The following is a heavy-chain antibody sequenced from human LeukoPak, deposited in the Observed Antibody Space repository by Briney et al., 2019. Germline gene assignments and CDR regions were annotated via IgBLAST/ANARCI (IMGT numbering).Heavy chain of an antibody. Sequence: ASVKVSCKASGYTFTSYGISWVRQAPGQGLEWMGWISAYNGNTNYAQKLQGRVTMTTDTSTSTAYMELRSLRSEDTAVYYCATDGRYCSGGSCADWFDPWGQGTLVTVSS. J-gene: IGHJ5*02. D-gene: IGHD2-15*01. CDR1: GYTFTSYG. CDR2: ISAYNGNT. CDR3: ATDGRYCSGGSCADWFDP. V-gene: IGHV1-18*01.